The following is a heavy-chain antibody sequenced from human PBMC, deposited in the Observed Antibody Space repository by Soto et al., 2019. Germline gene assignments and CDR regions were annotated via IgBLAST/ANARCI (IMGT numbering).Heavy chain of an antibody. D-gene: IGHD3-3*01. CDR2: IIPSDGTT. CDR1: GGIISSFA. J-gene: IGHJ4*02. V-gene: IGHV1-69*01. CDR3: ARSFTKSRRGGVAFDY. Sequence: QVQLVQSGAEVKTPGSSVKVSCTTSGGIISSFAINWVRQAPGQGLVWMGGIIPSDGTTKYAENFQGRVTITADASTSTAYMDLSSLRPEDTAVYYCARSFTKSRRGGVAFDYWGQGTLLTVSP.